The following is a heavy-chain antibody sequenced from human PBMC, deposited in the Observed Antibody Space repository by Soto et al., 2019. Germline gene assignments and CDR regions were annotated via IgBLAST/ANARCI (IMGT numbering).Heavy chain of an antibody. CDR2: IYSGGST. CDR1: GFTVSSNY. Sequence: GGSLRLSCAASGFTVSSNYMSWVHQAPGKGLEWVSVIYSGGSTYYADSVKGRFTISRHNSKNTLYLQMNSLRAEDTAVYYCARDWVDCTNGVCYSYFDYWGQGTLVTVSS. D-gene: IGHD2-8*01. V-gene: IGHV3-53*04. CDR3: ARDWVDCTNGVCYSYFDY. J-gene: IGHJ4*02.